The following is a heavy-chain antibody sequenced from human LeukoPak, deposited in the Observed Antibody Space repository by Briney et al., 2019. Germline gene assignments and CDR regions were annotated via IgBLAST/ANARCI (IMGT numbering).Heavy chain of an antibody. Sequence: PGGSLRLSCAASGFIFTNYGMNWVRKAPGKGLEWVAFIRYDGSNKYYADSVKGRFTISRDNSKNTLYLQMSSLRAEDTAVYYCAKDIPRDWGQGTLVTVSS. CDR1: GFIFTNYG. CDR3: AKDIPRD. CDR2: IRYDGSNK. D-gene: IGHD2-21*01. V-gene: IGHV3-30*02. J-gene: IGHJ4*02.